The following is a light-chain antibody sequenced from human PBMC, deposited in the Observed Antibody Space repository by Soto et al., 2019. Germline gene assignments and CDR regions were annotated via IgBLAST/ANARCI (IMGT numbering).Light chain of an antibody. CDR3: QSYDSSVRGWV. Sequence: QSVLTQPPSVSGAPGQRVTISCTGSSSNIGAGYDVHWYQQLPGTAPKPLIYGNSNRPSGFPVRFSGSKSGTSTALPITGLQAQDEADYYCQSYDSSVRGWVLGGVTKLTVL. J-gene: IGLJ3*02. CDR2: GNS. CDR1: SSNIGAGYD. V-gene: IGLV1-40*01.